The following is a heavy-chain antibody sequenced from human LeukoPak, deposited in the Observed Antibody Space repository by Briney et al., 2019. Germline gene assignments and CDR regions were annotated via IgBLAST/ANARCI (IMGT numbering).Heavy chain of an antibody. CDR2: ILYDGSNK. CDR1: GFTFSSYG. D-gene: IGHD1-26*01. Sequence: PGGSLRLSCVAPGFTFSSYGMHWVREAPGKGLGWVAVILYDGSNKYYADSVKGRFTISRDNSKNTLYLQMNSLRAEDTAVYYCARYSGSYFDYWGQGTLVTVSS. CDR3: ARYSGSYFDY. V-gene: IGHV3-33*01. J-gene: IGHJ4*02.